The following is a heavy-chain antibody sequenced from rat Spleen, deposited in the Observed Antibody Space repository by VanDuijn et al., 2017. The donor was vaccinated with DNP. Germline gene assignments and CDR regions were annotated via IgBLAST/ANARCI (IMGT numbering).Heavy chain of an antibody. CDR3: ARWGIMPRGNV. CDR1: GFSLTSYN. CDR2: IWTGGST. Sequence: QVRLRESGPGLVQPSHTLSLTCTVSGFSLTSYNVHWVRQPTGKGLEWMGIIWTGGSTDYNSALKSRLSISRDTSEDQVFLEMNSLQPEDTAMYFCARWGIMPRGNVWGQGTSVTVSS. D-gene: IGHD1-6*01. V-gene: IGHV2-30*01. J-gene: IGHJ4*01.